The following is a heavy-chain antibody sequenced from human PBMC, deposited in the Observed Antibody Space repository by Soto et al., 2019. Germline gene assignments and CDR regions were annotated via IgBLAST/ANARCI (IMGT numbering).Heavy chain of an antibody. CDR3: ATAYVYDFENSNYYRDAFDI. CDR2: MYPDDSDI. D-gene: IGHD3-22*01. V-gene: IGHV5-51*01. Sequence: GESLKISCKASGYSFSFYWIGWVRQMPEKGLEWMAIMYPDDSDIRYSPSFEAHVTISADKSTSTAFLQWSSLKASDTAMYYCATAYVYDFENSNYYRDAFDIWGQGTLVTVSS. CDR1: GYSFSFYW. J-gene: IGHJ3*02.